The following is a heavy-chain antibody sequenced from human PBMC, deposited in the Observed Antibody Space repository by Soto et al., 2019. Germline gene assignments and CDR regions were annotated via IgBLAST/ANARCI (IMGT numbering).Heavy chain of an antibody. CDR3: ARDRSSSSSVLDY. Sequence: QVQLQESGPGLVKPSQTLSLTCTVSGGSISSGGYYWSWIRQHPGKGLEWIGYIYYSGSTYYNPSLKRRVTISVDTSKTQFSLKLSSVTAAATAVYYCARDRSSSSSVLDYWGQGTLVTVSS. J-gene: IGHJ4*02. D-gene: IGHD6-6*01. CDR1: GGSISSGGYY. V-gene: IGHV4-31*03. CDR2: IYYSGST.